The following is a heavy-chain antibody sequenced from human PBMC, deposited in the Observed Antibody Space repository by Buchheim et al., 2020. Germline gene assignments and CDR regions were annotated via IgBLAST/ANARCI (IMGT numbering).Heavy chain of an antibody. J-gene: IGHJ4*02. Sequence: QVQLVESGGGVVQPGRSLRLSCAASGFTFSSYAMHWVRQAPGKGLEWVAVISYDGSNKYYADSVKGRFTISRDNSKNTLYLQMNSLRAEDTAVYYCARDAEWVAVAGMRYFDYWGQGTL. CDR3: ARDAEWVAVAGMRYFDY. CDR1: GFTFSSYA. V-gene: IGHV3-30*04. CDR2: ISYDGSNK. D-gene: IGHD6-19*01.